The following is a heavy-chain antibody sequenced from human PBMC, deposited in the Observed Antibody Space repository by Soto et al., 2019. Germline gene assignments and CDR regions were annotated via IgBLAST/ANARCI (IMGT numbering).Heavy chain of an antibody. J-gene: IGHJ3*02. CDR3: ARVGYQLLFGHAFDI. CDR2: IYHSGST. Sequence: QVQLQESGPGLVKPSGTLSLTCAASSGSISSSNWWSWVRQPPGEGLEWIGEIYHSGSTNYNPSLKSRVTISVDKSKNQFSLKLSSVTAADTAVYYCARVGYQLLFGHAFDIWGQGTMVTVSS. V-gene: IGHV4-4*02. CDR1: SGSISSSNW. D-gene: IGHD2-2*01.